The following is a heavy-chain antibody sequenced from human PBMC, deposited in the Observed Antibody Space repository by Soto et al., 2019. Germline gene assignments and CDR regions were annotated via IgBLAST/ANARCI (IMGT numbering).Heavy chain of an antibody. CDR3: AEDHNNLRPYYDFRSGYCTGFDY. Sequence: GGSLRLSCAASGFTFSSYWMSWVRQAPGKGLEWVANIKQDGSEKYYVDSVKGRFTISRDNAKNSLYLQMNSLRAEDTAVYYCAEDHNNLRPYYDFRSGYCTGFDYWRQGTLVTVSS. J-gene: IGHJ4*02. V-gene: IGHV3-7*03. CDR2: IKQDGSEK. D-gene: IGHD3-3*01. CDR1: GFTFSSYW.